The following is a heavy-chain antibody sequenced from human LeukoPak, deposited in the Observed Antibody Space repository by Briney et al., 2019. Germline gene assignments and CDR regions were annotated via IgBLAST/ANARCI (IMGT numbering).Heavy chain of an antibody. V-gene: IGHV3-30*18. J-gene: IGHJ4*02. CDR3: AKPLYSGIDY. Sequence: GGSLRLSCGASGFTFSSYGMHWVRQAPGKGLEWVAVISYDGSNKYYADSVKGRFTISRDNSKNTLYLQMNSLRAEDTAVYYCAKPLYSGIDYWGQGTLVTVSS. CDR1: GFTFSSYG. D-gene: IGHD6-13*01. CDR2: ISYDGSNK.